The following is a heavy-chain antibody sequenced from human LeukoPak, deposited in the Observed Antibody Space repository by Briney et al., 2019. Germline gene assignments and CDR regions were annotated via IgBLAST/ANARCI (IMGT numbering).Heavy chain of an antibody. V-gene: IGHV3-49*04. CDR3: TRVYSSTYDYYMDV. CDR2: IRSKAYGGTT. CDR1: GFTFGDYA. J-gene: IGHJ6*03. D-gene: IGHD6-13*01. Sequence: GGSLRLSCTASGFTFGDYAMSWVRQAPGKGLEWVGFIRSKAYGGTTEYAASVKGIFTISRDDYKSIAYLQMNSLKPEDTAVYYCTRVYSSTYDYYMDVWGKGTTVTVSS.